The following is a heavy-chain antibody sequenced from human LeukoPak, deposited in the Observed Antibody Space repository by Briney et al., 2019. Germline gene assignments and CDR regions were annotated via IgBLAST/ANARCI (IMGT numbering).Heavy chain of an antibody. CDR1: GGSFSGYY. Sequence: PSETLSLTCAVYGGSFSGYYRSWIRQPPGKGLEWIGEINHSGSTNYNPSLKSRVTISLDTSKNQFSLKLSSVTAADTAVYYCARDRSAAPADYWGQGTLVTVSS. V-gene: IGHV4-34*01. D-gene: IGHD6-13*01. CDR3: ARDRSAAPADY. CDR2: INHSGST. J-gene: IGHJ4*02.